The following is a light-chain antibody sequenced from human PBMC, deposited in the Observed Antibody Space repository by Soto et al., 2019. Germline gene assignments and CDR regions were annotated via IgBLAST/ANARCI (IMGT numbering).Light chain of an antibody. CDR3: LQYNTYWT. CDR1: QIIYNW. CDR2: HAS. Sequence: DIQMTQSPSTLSASVGYRFTITCRASQIIYNWLAWYQQKPGKAPKLLIYHASNLESGVPSRFSGSGSGTEFTLTISSLQPDDFATYYCLQYNTYWTFGQGTTVDIK. J-gene: IGKJ1*01. V-gene: IGKV1-5*01.